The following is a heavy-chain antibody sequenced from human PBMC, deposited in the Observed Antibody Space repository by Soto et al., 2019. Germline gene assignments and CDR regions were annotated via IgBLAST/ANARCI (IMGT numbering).Heavy chain of an antibody. Sequence: SETLSLTCTVSGGSISSGGYYWSWIRQHPGKGLEWIGYIYYSGSTYYNPSLKSRVTISVDTSKNQFSLKLSSVTAADTAVYYCASVDTAMVDYYYYGMDVWGQGTTVTVSS. D-gene: IGHD5-18*01. CDR1: GGSISSGGYY. J-gene: IGHJ6*02. V-gene: IGHV4-31*03. CDR2: IYYSGST. CDR3: ASVDTAMVDYYYYGMDV.